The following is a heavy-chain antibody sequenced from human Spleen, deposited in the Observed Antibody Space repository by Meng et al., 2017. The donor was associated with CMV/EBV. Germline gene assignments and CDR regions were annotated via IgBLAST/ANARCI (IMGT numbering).Heavy chain of an antibody. CDR1: GFTFSSYA. J-gene: IGHJ6*02. D-gene: IGHD2-15*01. CDR2: ISYDGSNK. CDR3: ARLSGYCSHNHCQWVGGEGYYYYAMDV. Sequence: LSLTCAASGFTFSSYAMHWVRQAPGKGLEWVAVISYDGSNKYYADSVKGRFTISRDNSKNTLYLQMNSLRAEDTAVYYCARLSGYCSHNHCQWVGGEGYYYYAMDVWGQGTTVTVSS. V-gene: IGHV3-30-3*01.